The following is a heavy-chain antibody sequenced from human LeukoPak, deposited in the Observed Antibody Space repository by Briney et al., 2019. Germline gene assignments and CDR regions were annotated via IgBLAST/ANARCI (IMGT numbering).Heavy chain of an antibody. CDR3: ARTFSGTPMVTLDY. CDR1: GFSFSAYG. V-gene: IGHV3-33*01. D-gene: IGHD5-18*01. Sequence: GGSLRLSCAASGFSFSAYGMHWVRQAPGKGLDWVAVIWYDGSNKDYADSVKGRFTISRDNSKNTLYLQMNSLRADDTAVYYCARTFSGTPMVTLDYWGQGTLVTVSS. CDR2: IWYDGSNK. J-gene: IGHJ4*02.